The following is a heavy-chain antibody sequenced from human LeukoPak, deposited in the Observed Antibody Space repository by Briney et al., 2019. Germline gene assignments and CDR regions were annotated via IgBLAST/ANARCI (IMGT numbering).Heavy chain of an antibody. V-gene: IGHV3-7*03. D-gene: IGHD2-2*01. CDR1: GFTFSSYW. CDR3: ARDWGRSTSCYSD. Sequence: PGGSLRLSCAASGFTFSSYWMNWARQAPGKGLEWVASINHNGNVNYYVDSVKGRFTISRDNAKNSLYLQMSNLRAEDTAVYFCARDWGRSTSCYSDWGQGTLVTVSS. CDR2: INHNGNVN. J-gene: IGHJ4*02.